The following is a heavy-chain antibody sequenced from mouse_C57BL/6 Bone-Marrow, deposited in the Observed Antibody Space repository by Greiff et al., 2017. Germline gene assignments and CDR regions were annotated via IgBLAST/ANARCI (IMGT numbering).Heavy chain of an antibody. D-gene: IGHD2-3*01. CDR2: IDPSDSYT. CDR3: ARDGYYSYYFDY. V-gene: IGHV1-69*01. J-gene: IGHJ2*01. CDR1: GYTFTSYW. Sequence: QVQLQQPGAELVMPGASVKLSCKASGYTFTSYWMHWVKQRPGPGLEWIGEIDPSDSYTNYNQKFKGKSTLTVDKSSSTAYMQLSSLTSEDSAVYYCARDGYYSYYFDYWGQGTTLTVSS.